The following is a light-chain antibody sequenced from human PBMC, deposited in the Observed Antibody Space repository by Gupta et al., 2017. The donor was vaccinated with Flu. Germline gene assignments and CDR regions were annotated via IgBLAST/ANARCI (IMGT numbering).Light chain of an antibody. CDR2: SNN. J-gene: IGLJ2*01. CDR3: AAWDASLKGVV. Sequence: QSVLSQPPSASETPGKRVTISCCGSHSNIGTEKVNWYQHLPGTAPKLLIHSNNRRPSGVPDRFSASKSGTSASLAISGLQPEDEADYFCAAWDASLKGVVFGGGTKLTVL. CDR1: HSNIGTEK. V-gene: IGLV1-44*01.